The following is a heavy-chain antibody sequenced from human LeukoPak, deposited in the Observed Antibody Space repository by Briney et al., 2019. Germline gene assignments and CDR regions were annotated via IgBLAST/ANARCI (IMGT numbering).Heavy chain of an antibody. V-gene: IGHV3-21*01. J-gene: IGHJ4*02. CDR2: ISGRSNYI. CDR3: QRKGFDY. Sequence: TGGSLRLSCAASGFTFSTFSMNWVRQAPGKGLEWVSSISGRSNYIFYADSVKGRFTISRDNAENSLYLQMNSLRAEDTAVYYCQRKGFDYWGQGTLVTVSS. CDR1: GFTFSTFS.